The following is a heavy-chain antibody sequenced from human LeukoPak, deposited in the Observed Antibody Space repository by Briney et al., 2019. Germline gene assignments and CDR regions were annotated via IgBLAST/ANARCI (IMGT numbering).Heavy chain of an antibody. J-gene: IGHJ4*02. Sequence: GGSLRLSCAASGFTFSNHGMHWVRQSPGKGLEWVSFIRYDGSDKFSADSVKGRFTISRDNSKNTLHLEMNSLRLEDTAIYYCAKDRGATIFGVVIMEDWGQGTLVTVSS. CDR2: IRYDGSDK. V-gene: IGHV3-30*02. D-gene: IGHD3-3*01. CDR3: AKDRGATIFGVVIMED. CDR1: GFTFSNHG.